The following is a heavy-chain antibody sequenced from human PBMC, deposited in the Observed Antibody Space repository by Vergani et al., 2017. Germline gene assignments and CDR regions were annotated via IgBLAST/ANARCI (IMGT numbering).Heavy chain of an antibody. CDR3: ASVPSIVGAGHFDY. CDR2: FIPIFVTP. V-gene: IGHV1-69*01. Sequence: QVQLVQPGAEVKKLGSPLKAPSKALGAPSSSSAISWLRQAPGQGLEWRGGFIPIFVTPNNAQKFQGRVTITADESTSTAYMELSSLRSEDTAVYYCASVPSIVGAGHFDYWGQGTLVTVSS. J-gene: IGHJ4*02. D-gene: IGHD1-26*01. CDR1: GAPSSSSA.